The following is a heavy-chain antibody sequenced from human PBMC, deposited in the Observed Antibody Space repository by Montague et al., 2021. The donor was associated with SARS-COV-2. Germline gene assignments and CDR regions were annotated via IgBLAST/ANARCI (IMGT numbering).Heavy chain of an antibody. CDR3: ARIRSDPPLLYLGVWDYYFDF. CDR1: GFSLNNRLG. V-gene: IGHV2-26*01. J-gene: IGHJ4*02. CDR2: IFLNGEQ. D-gene: IGHD3-16*02. Sequence: PALVKPTQTPTLTCTVSGFSLNNRLGVTRIRQPPGKALEWLAHIFLNGEQSVTTSLKTRVTVSRDTSKNQVVLSMTNVDPADTATYYCARIRSDPPLLYLGVWDYYFDFWGQGILVSVSS.